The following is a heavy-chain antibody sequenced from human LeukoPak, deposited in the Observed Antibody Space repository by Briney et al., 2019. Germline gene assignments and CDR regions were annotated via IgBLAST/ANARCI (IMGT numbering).Heavy chain of an antibody. Sequence: PGRSLRLSCAASGFTFSSYAMHWVRQAPGKGLEWVAVISYDGSNKYYADSVKGRFTVSRDNSKNTLYLQMNSLRAEDTAVYYCARVDTAMVSVPYFDYWGQGTLVTVSS. J-gene: IGHJ4*02. D-gene: IGHD5-18*01. V-gene: IGHV3-30-3*01. CDR1: GFTFSSYA. CDR2: ISYDGSNK. CDR3: ARVDTAMVSVPYFDY.